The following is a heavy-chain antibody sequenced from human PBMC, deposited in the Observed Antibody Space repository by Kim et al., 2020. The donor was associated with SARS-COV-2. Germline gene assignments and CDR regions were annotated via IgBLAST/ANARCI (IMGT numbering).Heavy chain of an antibody. CDR3: AKTEENSGSYYGAFDI. V-gene: IGHV3-30*18. Sequence: GGSLRLSCAASGFTFSSYGMHWVRQAPGKGLEWVAVISYDGSNKYYADSVKGRFTISRDNSKNTLYLQMNSLRAEDTAVYYCAKTEENSGSYYGAFDIWG. D-gene: IGHD1-26*01. CDR1: GFTFSSYG. CDR2: ISYDGSNK. J-gene: IGHJ3*02.